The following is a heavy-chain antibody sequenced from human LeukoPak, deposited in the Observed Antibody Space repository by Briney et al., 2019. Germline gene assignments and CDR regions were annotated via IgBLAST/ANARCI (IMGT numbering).Heavy chain of an antibody. CDR2: IWYDGSNK. J-gene: IGHJ4*02. Sequence: GGSLRLSCAASGFTFGTYAMNWVRQAPGKGLEWVAVIWYDGSNKYYADSVKGRFTISRDNSKNTLYLQMNSLRAEDTAVYYCARDGVNLAGSIQLWLHKSNYFDYWGQGTLVTVSS. CDR1: GFTFGTYA. CDR3: ARDGVNLAGSIQLWLHKSNYFDY. V-gene: IGHV3-33*08. D-gene: IGHD5-18*01.